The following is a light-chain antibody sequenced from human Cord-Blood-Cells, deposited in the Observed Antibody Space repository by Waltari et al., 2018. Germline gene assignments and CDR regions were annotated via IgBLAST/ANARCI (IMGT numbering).Light chain of an antibody. Sequence: QSALTQPASASGSPGQSITISCTGTSSDVGGYNFVSWYQQHPGKAPKLMIYEGSKRPSGVSNRFSGSKSGNTASLTISGLQAEDEADYYCCSYAGSNNWVFGGGTKLTVL. CDR2: EGS. V-gene: IGLV2-23*01. CDR3: CSYAGSNNWV. CDR1: SSDVGGYNF. J-gene: IGLJ3*02.